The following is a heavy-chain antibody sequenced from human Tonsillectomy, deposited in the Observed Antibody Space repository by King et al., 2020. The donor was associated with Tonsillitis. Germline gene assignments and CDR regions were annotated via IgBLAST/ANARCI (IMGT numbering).Heavy chain of an antibody. D-gene: IGHD6-13*01. CDR2: IWYDGSNR. CDR1: GFAFSYYG. CDR3: ARAPGVAAAAAEEDYYYGMDV. V-gene: IGHV3-33*08. Sequence: VQLVESGGGVVQPGRSLRLSCAASGFAFSYYGMHWVRQAPGKGLEWVAVIWYDGSNRYYADSVKGRFTLSRDNSKNTLYLQMNSLRAEDTAVYYCARAPGVAAAAAEEDYYYGMDVWGQGTTVTVSS. J-gene: IGHJ6*02.